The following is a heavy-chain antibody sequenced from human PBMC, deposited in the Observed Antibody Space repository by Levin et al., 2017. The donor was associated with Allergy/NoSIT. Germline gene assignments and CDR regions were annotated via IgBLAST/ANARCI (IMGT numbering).Heavy chain of an antibody. Sequence: SCAASGFTFSSYDMHWVRQAPGKGLEWVAIISYDGDNKYYADSVKGRFTISRDNSKNTLYLQMNSLRTEDTAVYYCASTYGSGSYPFDYWGQGTLVTVSS. D-gene: IGHD3-10*01. CDR3: ASTYGSGSYPFDY. J-gene: IGHJ4*02. CDR2: ISYDGDNK. V-gene: IGHV3-30-3*01. CDR1: GFTFSSYD.